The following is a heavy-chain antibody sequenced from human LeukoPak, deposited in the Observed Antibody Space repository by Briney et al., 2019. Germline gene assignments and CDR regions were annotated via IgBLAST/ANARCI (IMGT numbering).Heavy chain of an antibody. CDR2: ISSSSSYI. V-gene: IGHV3-21*01. CDR1: GFTFSSYS. D-gene: IGHD3-22*01. Sequence: PGGSLRLSCAASGFTFSSYSMNWVRQAPGKGLEWVSSISSSSSYIYYADSVKGRFTISRDNAKNSLYLQMNSLRAEDTAVYYCARGDYYDSSGYPDYFDYWGQGTLVNVSS. CDR3: ARGDYYDSSGYPDYFDY. J-gene: IGHJ4*02.